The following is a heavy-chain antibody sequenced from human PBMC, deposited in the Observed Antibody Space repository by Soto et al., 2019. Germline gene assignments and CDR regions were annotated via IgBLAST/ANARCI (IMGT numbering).Heavy chain of an antibody. CDR1: GFTFSSYG. J-gene: IGHJ6*03. CDR2: ISYDGSNK. V-gene: IGHV3-30*18. CDR3: AKDAGTSRYYYYYMDV. Sequence: GGSLRLSCAASGFTFSSYGMHWVRQAPGKGLEWVAVISYDGSNKYYADSVKGRFTISRDNSKNTLYLQMNSLRAEDTAVYYCAKDAGTSRYYYYYMDVWGKGTTVTVSS. D-gene: IGHD2-2*01.